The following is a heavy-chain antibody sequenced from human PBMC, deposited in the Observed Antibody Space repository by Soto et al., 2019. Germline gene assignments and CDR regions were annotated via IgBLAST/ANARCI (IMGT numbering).Heavy chain of an antibody. CDR3: ARRLEDYFDY. Sequence: SETLSLTCTVSGGSISSSSYYWGWFRQPPGKGLEWIGSIYYSGSTYYNPSLKSRVTISVDTSKNQFSLKLSSVTAADTAVYYCARRLEDYFDYWGQGTLVTVSS. J-gene: IGHJ4*02. D-gene: IGHD3-3*01. CDR2: IYYSGST. V-gene: IGHV4-39*01. CDR1: GGSISSSSYY.